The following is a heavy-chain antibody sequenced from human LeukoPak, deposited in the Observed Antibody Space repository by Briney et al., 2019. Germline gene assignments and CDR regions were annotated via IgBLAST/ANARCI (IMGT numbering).Heavy chain of an antibody. CDR3: ARGAPYSGSYAFDI. J-gene: IGHJ3*02. Sequence: ASVKVSCKASGGTFSSYAISWVRQAPGQGLEWMGGIIPIFGTANYAQKFQGRVTITADKSTSTAYVELSSLRSEDTAVYYCARGAPYSGSYAFDIWGQGTMVTVSS. CDR2: IIPIFGTA. D-gene: IGHD1-26*01. V-gene: IGHV1-69*06. CDR1: GGTFSSYA.